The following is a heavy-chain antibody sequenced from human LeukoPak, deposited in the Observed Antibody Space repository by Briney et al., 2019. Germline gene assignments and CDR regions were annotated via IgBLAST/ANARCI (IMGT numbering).Heavy chain of an antibody. J-gene: IGHJ4*02. V-gene: IGHV3-48*01. CDR2: ISSASGTT. CDR3: AKDPLAGPGAKPFYYFDY. Sequence: PGGSLRLSCAASGFAFGDYSMNWVRQAPGRGLEWIAYISSASGTTSYGDSLEGRFIISRDNSKNTLYLQMNSLRAEDTAVYYCAKDPLAGPGAKPFYYFDYWGQGTLVTVSS. D-gene: IGHD1-14*01. CDR1: GFAFGDYS.